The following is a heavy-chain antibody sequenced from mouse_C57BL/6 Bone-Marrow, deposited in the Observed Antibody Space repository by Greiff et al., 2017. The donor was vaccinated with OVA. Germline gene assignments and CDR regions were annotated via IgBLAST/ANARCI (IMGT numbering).Heavy chain of an antibody. CDR3: ARKRAYYGPYYAMDY. J-gene: IGHJ4*01. CDR1: GFSLTSYA. V-gene: IGHV2-9-1*01. Sequence: QVQLQQSGPGLVAPSQSLSITCTVSGFSLTSYAISWVRQPPGKGLEWLGVIWNGGGTNYNSAPKSRLSISKDNSKSQVFLKMNRLQTDDTARYYCARKRAYYGPYYAMDYWGQGTSVTVSS. CDR2: IWNGGGT. D-gene: IGHD2-10*01.